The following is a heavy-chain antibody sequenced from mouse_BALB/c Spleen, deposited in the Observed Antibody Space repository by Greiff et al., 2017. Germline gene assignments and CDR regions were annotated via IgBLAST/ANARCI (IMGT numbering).Heavy chain of an antibody. D-gene: IGHD1-1*01. CDR1: GFTFTDYY. Sequence: EVKLEESGGGLVQPGGSLRLSCATSGFTFTDYYMRWVRQPPGKALEWLGFIRNKANGYTTEYSASVKGRFTISRDNSQSILYLQMNTLRAEDGATYYCARAYGSPAWFAYWGQGTLVTVSA. J-gene: IGHJ3*01. CDR2: IRNKANGYTT. CDR3: ARAYGSPAWFAY. V-gene: IGHV7-3*02.